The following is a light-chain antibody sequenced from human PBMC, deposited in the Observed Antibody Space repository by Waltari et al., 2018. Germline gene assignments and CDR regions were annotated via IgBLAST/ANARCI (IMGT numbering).Light chain of an antibody. Sequence: QSALTQPRSVSGSPGQSVTISCTGTNSDVGGYNYVSWYQHHPGKAPKLMIYDVSKRPSGVPDRFAGSKSGNTASRTISGLQAEDEADYYCCSYAGSYTYVCGTGTKVTV. CDR2: DVS. V-gene: IGLV2-11*01. J-gene: IGLJ1*01. CDR1: NSDVGGYNY. CDR3: CSYAGSYTYV.